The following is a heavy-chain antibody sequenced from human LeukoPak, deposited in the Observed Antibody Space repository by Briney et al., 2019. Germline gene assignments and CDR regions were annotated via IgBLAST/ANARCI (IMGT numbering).Heavy chain of an antibody. D-gene: IGHD6-19*01. V-gene: IGHV4-34*01. J-gene: IGHJ2*01. Sequence: SETLSLTCVVYGGSFSGYSWSWIRQPPGKGLEWIGEINQRRNTNYNPSLKSRVSISIDTSKNQFSLKLSSVTAADTAVYFCARHGWHAWYFDLWGRGTLVTVSS. CDR2: INQRRNT. CDR3: ARHGWHAWYFDL. CDR1: GGSFSGYS.